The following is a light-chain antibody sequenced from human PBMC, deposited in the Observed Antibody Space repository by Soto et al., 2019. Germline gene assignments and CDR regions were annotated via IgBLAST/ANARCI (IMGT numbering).Light chain of an antibody. J-gene: IGKJ2*02. V-gene: IGKV1-5*01. CDR2: DAS. CDR1: QTISSW. CDR3: QQYNSYSCT. Sequence: DIQMTQSPSTLSASVGDRVTITCRASQTISSWLAWYQQKPGTAPKLLIYDASSLESGVPSRFSGSRSGTSFTLTISSLQPNDFATYYCQQYNSYSCTFGQGTKLEIK.